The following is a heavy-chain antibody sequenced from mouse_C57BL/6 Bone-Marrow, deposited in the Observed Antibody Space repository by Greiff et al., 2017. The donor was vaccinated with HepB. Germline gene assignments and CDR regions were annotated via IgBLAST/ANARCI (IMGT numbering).Heavy chain of an antibody. CDR2: FYPYNFGT. V-gene: IGHV1-36*01. Sequence: EVQLPSSVPFLFPPFPSVTLSFPSAFFPFPSSSLHFFPHLPLNLLYFILLFYPYNFGTSYNQKFKGKATLTVDTSSSTAYMELNSLTSEDSAVYYCARRGYGYYYGSSSYWYFDVWGTGTTVTVSS. CDR3: ARRGYGYYYGSSSYWYFDV. D-gene: IGHD1-1*01. CDR1: FFPFPSSS. J-gene: IGHJ1*03.